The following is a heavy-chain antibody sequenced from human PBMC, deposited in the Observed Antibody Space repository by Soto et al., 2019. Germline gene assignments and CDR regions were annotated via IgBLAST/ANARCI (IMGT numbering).Heavy chain of an antibody. CDR2: IYHSGST. Sequence: SETLSLTCAVSGGSISSGGYSWSWIRQPPGKGLEWIGYIYHSGSTYYNPSLKSRVTISEDRSKNQFSLKLSSVTAADTAVYNCARVPDYWGQGTLVTVSS. CDR1: GGSISSGGYS. J-gene: IGHJ4*02. V-gene: IGHV4-30-2*01. CDR3: ARVPDY.